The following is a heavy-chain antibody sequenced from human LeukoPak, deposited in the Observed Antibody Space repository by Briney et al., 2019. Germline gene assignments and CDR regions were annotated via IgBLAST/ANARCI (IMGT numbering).Heavy chain of an antibody. CDR2: IYYSGST. V-gene: IGHV4-59*01. J-gene: IGHJ2*01. CDR3: ARYLAAGYFDL. CDR1: GGSISSSY. Sequence: SETLSLTCTVSGGSISSSYWSWIRQPPGKGLEWIGSIYYSGSTHYNPSLKSRVTISVDTSKSQFSLKLSSLTAADTAVYYCARYLAAGYFDLWGRGTLVTVSS. D-gene: IGHD6-25*01.